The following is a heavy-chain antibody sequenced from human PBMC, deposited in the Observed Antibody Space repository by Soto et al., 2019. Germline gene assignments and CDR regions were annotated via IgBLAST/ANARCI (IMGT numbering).Heavy chain of an antibody. J-gene: IGHJ4*02. D-gene: IGHD3-3*01. CDR1: GYTFTSYA. V-gene: IGHV1-3*01. CDR3: ARGYYDFWSGYYTN. CDR2: INAGNGTT. Sequence: ASVKASCKASGYTFTSYAMHWVRQAPGQRLEWMGWINAGNGTTKYSQKFQGRVTITRDTSASTAYMELSSLRSEDTAVYYCARGYYDFWSGYYTNWGQGTLVTVSS.